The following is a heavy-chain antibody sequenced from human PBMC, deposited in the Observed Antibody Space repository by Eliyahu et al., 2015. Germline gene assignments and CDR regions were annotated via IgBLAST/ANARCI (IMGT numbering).Heavy chain of an antibody. CDR1: GFNFDDYA. CDR3: SKDGAPYCSGGSCSGYGMDV. Sequence: EVHLVESGGGLVQPGRSLRLSCAASGFNFDDYAMHXVRXVPGKGLEWXXSXSWXSVNVGYADSXRGRFTIXRDNGNNSLYLEMNNLRAEDTALYYCSKDGAPYCSGGSCSGYGMDVWGQGTMVTVSS. V-gene: IGHV3-9*01. CDR2: XSWXSVNV. J-gene: IGHJ6*02. D-gene: IGHD2-15*01.